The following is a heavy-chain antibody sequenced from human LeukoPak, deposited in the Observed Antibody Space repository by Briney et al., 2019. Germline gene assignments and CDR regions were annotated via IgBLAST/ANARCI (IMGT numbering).Heavy chain of an antibody. CDR3: ARAYQPLGGLSFPDS. D-gene: IGHD3-16*02. J-gene: IGHJ5*01. V-gene: IGHV7-4-1*02. CDR2: INTNTGNP. CDR1: GYTFTSYY. Sequence: ASVKVSCKASGYTFTSYYMHWVRQAPGQGLEWMGWINTNTGNPTYAQGFTGRFVFSLDTSVTTAYLQISSLKAEDTAVYYCARAYQPLGGLSFPDSWGQGTLVTVSS.